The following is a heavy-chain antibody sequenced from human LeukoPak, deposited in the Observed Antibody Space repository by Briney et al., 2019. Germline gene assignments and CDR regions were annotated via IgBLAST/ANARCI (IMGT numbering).Heavy chain of an antibody. D-gene: IGHD3-9*01. CDR1: GYTFTSYG. CDR3: ARDSDVLRYFDWLLPHNYYYYGMDV. J-gene: IGHJ6*02. CDR2: ISAYNGNT. V-gene: IGHV1-18*01. Sequence: ASVKVSCKASGYTFTSYGISWVRQAPGQGLEWMGWISAYNGNTNYAQKLQGRVTMTTDTSTSTAYMELRSLRSDVTAVYYCARDSDVLRYFDWLLPHNYYYYGMDVWGQGTTVTVSS.